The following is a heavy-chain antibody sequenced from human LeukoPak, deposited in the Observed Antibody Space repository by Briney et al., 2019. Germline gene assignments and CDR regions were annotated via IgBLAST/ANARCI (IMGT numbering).Heavy chain of an antibody. CDR2: ISGDGTAR. J-gene: IGHJ5*02. V-gene: IGHV3-74*01. D-gene: IGHD3-10*01. CDR3: VRGRGSYGWFDP. CDR1: GFTSSSYW. Sequence: GGSLRLSCAASGFTSSSYWMHWVRQVPGKGLVWVSRISGDGTARNYADSVKGRFTISRDDAKNTVDLQVNSLRGEDTAVYYCVRGRGSYGWFDPWGQGTLVTVSS.